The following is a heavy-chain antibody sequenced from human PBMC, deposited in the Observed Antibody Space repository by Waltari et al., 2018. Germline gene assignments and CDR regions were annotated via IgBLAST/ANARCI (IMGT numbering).Heavy chain of an antibody. CDR2: IYTSGST. CDR1: GGSISSGRYY. D-gene: IGHD3-10*02. CDR3: ARLSGALYFDY. Sequence: QVQLQESGPGLVKPSQTLSLTCTVSGGSISSGRYYWSWIRQPAGKGLEWIGRIYTSGSTNYNPSLKSRVTISVDTSKNQFSLKLSSVTAADTAVYYCARLSGALYFDYWGQGTLVTVSS. V-gene: IGHV4-61*02. J-gene: IGHJ4*02.